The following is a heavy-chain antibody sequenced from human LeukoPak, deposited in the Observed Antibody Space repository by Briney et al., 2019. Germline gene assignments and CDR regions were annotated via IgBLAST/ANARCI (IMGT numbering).Heavy chain of an antibody. CDR3: ARQGHGSGYLDL. J-gene: IGHJ2*01. D-gene: IGHD3-10*01. V-gene: IGHV4-34*01. CDR2: IYRTGNT. Sequence: SETLSLTCTVSGGSISSYYWSWIRQPPGKGLELIGEIYRTGNTNYNPSLRSRVSISVDTSKNQFSLKLSSVTAADTAMYYYARQGHGSGYLDLWGRGTLVTVSS. CDR1: GGSISSYY.